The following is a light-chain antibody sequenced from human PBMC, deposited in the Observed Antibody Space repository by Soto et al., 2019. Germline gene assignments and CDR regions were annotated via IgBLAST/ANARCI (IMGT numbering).Light chain of an antibody. V-gene: IGLV2-14*03. CDR3: SSYTRSSTLV. CDR2: DVS. Sequence: QSALTQPASVSGSPGQSITFSCTGTSSDVGSYNYVSWYQQHPGKAPKLMIYDVSNRPLGISNRFSGSKSGNTASLTISGLQTEDEADYHCSSYTRSSTLVFGGGTKVTVL. J-gene: IGLJ2*01. CDR1: SSDVGSYNY.